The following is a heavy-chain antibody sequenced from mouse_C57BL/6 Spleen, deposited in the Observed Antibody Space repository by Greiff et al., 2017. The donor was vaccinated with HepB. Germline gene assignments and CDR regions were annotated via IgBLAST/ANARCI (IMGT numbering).Heavy chain of an antibody. CDR3: TRICYGIYERYFDV. J-gene: IGHJ1*03. Sequence: VQLQQSGAELVRPGASVKLSCTASGFNFKDDDMHWVKQRPEKGLEWIGWIDPENGDTEYASKLQGKATITADTSSNTAYLQLSILTPEATAVYYCTRICYGIYERYFDVWGTGTTVTVSS. V-gene: IGHV14-4*01. CDR1: GFNFKDDD. D-gene: IGHD2-1*01. CDR2: IDPENGDT.